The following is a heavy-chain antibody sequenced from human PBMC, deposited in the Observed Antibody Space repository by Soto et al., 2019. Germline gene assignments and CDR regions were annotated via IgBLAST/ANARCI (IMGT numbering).Heavy chain of an antibody. D-gene: IGHD2-2*01. CDR2: ISSSSSYI. V-gene: IGHV3-21*01. CDR1: GFTFSSYS. CDR3: ARDRVVVVVPAALPEEDYYYYGMDV. Sequence: GGSLRLSCAASGFTFSSYSMNWVRQAPGKGLEWVSSISSSSSYIYYADSVKGRFTISRDNAKNSLYLQMNSLRAEDTAVYYCARDRVVVVVPAALPEEDYYYYGMDVWGQGTTVTAP. J-gene: IGHJ6*02.